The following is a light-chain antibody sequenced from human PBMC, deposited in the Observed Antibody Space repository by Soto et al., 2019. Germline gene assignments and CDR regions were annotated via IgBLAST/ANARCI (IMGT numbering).Light chain of an antibody. CDR1: QSISSW. J-gene: IGKJ1*01. CDR2: KAS. CDR3: QQYNSYSRT. Sequence: DFQMTQSPSTLSASVGDRVTITCRASQSISSWLAWYQQNQGKAPKPLIYKASSLESGVPSRFSGSGSGTELTITISSLQPDDGETYYGQQYNSYSRTFGQGTKVDIK. V-gene: IGKV1-5*03.